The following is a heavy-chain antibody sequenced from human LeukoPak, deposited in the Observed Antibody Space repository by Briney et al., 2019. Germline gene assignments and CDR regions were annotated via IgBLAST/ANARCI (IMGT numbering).Heavy chain of an antibody. V-gene: IGHV1-46*01. CDR3: ARRSVTFSFDY. D-gene: IGHD1-26*01. Sequence: ASVKVSCKASGYTFTSYSIHCVRQAPGQGLEWMGIIKPSGGSTSYAQKFQGRVTMTSDTSTSTLYMELSSLRSEDTAVYYCARRSVTFSFDYWGQGTLVTVSS. J-gene: IGHJ4*02. CDR1: GYTFTSYS. CDR2: IKPSGGST.